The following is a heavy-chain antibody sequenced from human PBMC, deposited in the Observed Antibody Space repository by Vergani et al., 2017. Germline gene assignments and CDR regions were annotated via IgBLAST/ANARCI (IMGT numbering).Heavy chain of an antibody. CDR1: GGSFSGYY. CDR3: ARHSTVEWLVKLGWIDP. D-gene: IGHD6-19*01. V-gene: IGHV4-34*01. CDR2: IYYSGST. J-gene: IGHJ5*02. Sequence: QVQLQQWGAGLLKPSETLSLTCAVYGGSFSGYYWGWIRQPPGKGLEWIAGIYYSGSTYYNPSLKSRVTISVDTSKNQFSLKLSSVTAADTAVYFCARHSTVEWLVKLGWIDPWGQGILVTVSS.